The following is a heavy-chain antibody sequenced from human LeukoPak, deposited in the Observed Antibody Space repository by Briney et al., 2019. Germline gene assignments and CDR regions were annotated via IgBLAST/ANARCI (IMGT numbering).Heavy chain of an antibody. V-gene: IGHV4-39*07. CDR1: GGPISSSSYY. D-gene: IGHD3-10*01. Sequence: PSETLSLTCTVSGGPISSSSYYWGWIRQPPGKGLEWIGSIYYSGSTYYNPSLKSRVTISVDTSKNQFSLKLSSVTAADTAVYYCARGLEYYGSGSYYNRGYYMDVWGKGTTVTISS. CDR2: IYYSGST. J-gene: IGHJ6*03. CDR3: ARGLEYYGSGSYYNRGYYMDV.